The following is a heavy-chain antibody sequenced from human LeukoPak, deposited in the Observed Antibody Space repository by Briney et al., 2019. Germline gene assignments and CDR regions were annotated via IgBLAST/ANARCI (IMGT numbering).Heavy chain of an antibody. D-gene: IGHD2-2*01. Sequence: PSQTLSLTXTVSGGSISSGSYYWSWIRQPAGKGLEWIGRIYTSGSTNYNPSLKSRVTISVDTSKNQFSLKLSSVTAADTAVYYCARVFGCSSTSCYGGADYWGQGTLVTVSS. CDR2: IYTSGST. J-gene: IGHJ4*02. CDR3: ARVFGCSSTSCYGGADY. CDR1: GGSISSGSYY. V-gene: IGHV4-61*02.